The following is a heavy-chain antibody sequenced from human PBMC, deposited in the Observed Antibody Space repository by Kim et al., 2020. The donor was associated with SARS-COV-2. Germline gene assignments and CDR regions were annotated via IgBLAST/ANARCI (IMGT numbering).Heavy chain of an antibody. Sequence: SVKGRFTISRDNAKNSLYLQMTSLRAEDTAVYYCARPGYYYGSGSGGFDYWGQGTLVTVSS. D-gene: IGHD3-10*01. J-gene: IGHJ4*02. CDR3: ARPGYYYGSGSGGFDY. V-gene: IGHV3-11*03.